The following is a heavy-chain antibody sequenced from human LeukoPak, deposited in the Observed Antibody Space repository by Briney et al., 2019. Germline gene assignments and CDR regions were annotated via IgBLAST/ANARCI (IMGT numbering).Heavy chain of an antibody. CDR1: GFTFSSYA. CDR3: ARSWVSSGYYDY. J-gene: IGHJ4*02. D-gene: IGHD3-22*01. Sequence: GGSLRLSCAASGFTFSSYAMTWVRQAPGKGLEWVSAISGSGGRTYYADSVKGRFTISRDNSRNTLYLQTNSLRAEDTAVYYCARSWVSSGYYDYWGQGTLVTVSS. V-gene: IGHV3-23*01. CDR2: ISGSGGRT.